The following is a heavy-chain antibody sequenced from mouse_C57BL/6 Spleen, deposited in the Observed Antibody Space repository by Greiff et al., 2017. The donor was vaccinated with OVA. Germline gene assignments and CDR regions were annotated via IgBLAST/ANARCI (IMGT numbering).Heavy chain of an antibody. Sequence: QVQLKQPGAELVKPGASVKMSCKASGYTFTSYWITWVKQRPGQGLEWIGDIYPGSGSTNYNEKFTSKATLTVDTSSSTAYMQLSSLTSEDSAVYCCARGEYDYASYWGQGTLVTVSA. CDR2: IYPGSGST. V-gene: IGHV1-55*01. D-gene: IGHD2-4*01. CDR1: GYTFTSYW. CDR3: ARGEYDYASY. J-gene: IGHJ3*01.